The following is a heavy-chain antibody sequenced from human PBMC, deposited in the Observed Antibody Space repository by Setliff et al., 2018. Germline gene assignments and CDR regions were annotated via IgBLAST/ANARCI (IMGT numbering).Heavy chain of an antibody. CDR2: MNPNNDDT. V-gene: IGHV1-8*01. J-gene: IGHJ4*02. CDR3: ARGRGFSGLESTVDFFEY. CDR1: GYRFNTHD. D-gene: IGHD6-19*01. Sequence: KVSCKASGYRFNTHDINWVRQAPGQGLEWMGWMNPNNDDTGSAHKFQDRVTMTVNRAISTAYLELSGLTPDDTAVYFCARGRGFSGLESTVDFFEYWGPGTLVTVSS.